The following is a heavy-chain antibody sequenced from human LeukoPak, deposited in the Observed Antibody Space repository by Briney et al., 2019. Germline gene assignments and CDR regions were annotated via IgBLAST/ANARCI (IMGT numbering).Heavy chain of an antibody. CDR3: ARGGIVLMVYAGYYYMDV. CDR2: MNPNSGNT. V-gene: IGHV1-8*01. CDR1: GYTFTSYD. D-gene: IGHD2-8*01. Sequence: ASVKVSCKASGYTFTSYDINWVRQATGQGLEWMGWMNPNSGNTGYAQKFQGRVTMTRSTSISTAYMELSSLRSEDTAVYYCARGGIVLMVYAGYYYMDVWGKGTTVTVSS. J-gene: IGHJ6*03.